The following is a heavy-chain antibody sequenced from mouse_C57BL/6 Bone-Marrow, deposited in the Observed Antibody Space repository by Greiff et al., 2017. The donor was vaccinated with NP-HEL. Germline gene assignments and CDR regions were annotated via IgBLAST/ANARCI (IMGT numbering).Heavy chain of an antibody. V-gene: IGHV5-17*01. D-gene: IGHD1-1*01. CDR2: ISSGSSTI. Sequence: EVQLQESGGGLVKPGGSLKLSCAASGFTFSDYGMHWVRQAPEKGLEWVAYISSGSSTIYYADTVKGRFTISRDNAKHTLFLQMTSLRSEDTAMYYCARRGYYGSSSSYYFDYWGQGTTLTVSS. CDR3: ARRGYYGSSSSYYFDY. J-gene: IGHJ2*01. CDR1: GFTFSDYG.